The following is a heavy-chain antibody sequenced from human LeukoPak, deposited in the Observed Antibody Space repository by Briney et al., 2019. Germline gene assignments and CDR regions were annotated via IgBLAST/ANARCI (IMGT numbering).Heavy chain of an antibody. D-gene: IGHD2-8*02. J-gene: IGHJ4*02. CDR1: GGXISSYY. Sequence: SETLSLTCTVSGGXISSYYCSWIRQPPGKGLEWIGYIYYSGSTNYNPSLKSRVTISVDTSKNQFSLKPSSVTAADTAVYYCARVGSGLDYWGQGTLVTVSS. CDR2: IYYSGST. V-gene: IGHV4-59*01. CDR3: ARVGSGLDY.